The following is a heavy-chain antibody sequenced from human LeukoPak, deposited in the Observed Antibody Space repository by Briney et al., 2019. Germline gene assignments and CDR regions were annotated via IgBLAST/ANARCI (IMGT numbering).Heavy chain of an antibody. V-gene: IGHV3-48*03. J-gene: IGHJ6*04. D-gene: IGHD5-18*01. CDR2: ISSSGSTI. CDR1: GFTFSSYE. CDR3: ARVGYSYGQLLYYYYYYGMDV. Sequence: GGSLRLSCAASGFTFSSYEMNWVRQAPGEGLEWVSYISSSGSTIYYADSVKGRFTISRDNAKNSLYLQMNSLRAEDTAVYYCARVGYSYGQLLYYYYYYGMDVWGKGTTVTVSS.